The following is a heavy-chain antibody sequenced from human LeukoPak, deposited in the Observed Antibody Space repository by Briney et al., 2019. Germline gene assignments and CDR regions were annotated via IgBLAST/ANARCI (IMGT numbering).Heavy chain of an antibody. CDR2: LNWNGGST. D-gene: IGHD1-26*01. CDR3: ARTRSSGGYSGADY. CDR1: GFTFDSYG. V-gene: IGHV3-20*04. J-gene: IGHJ4*02. Sequence: GGSLRLSCAASGFTFDSYGMTWVRQAPGKGLDWVSGLNWNGGSTGYADSLQGRFTISRDNAKNSLYLQMTSLRAEDTALYYCARTRSSGGYSGADYWGQGTLVTVSS.